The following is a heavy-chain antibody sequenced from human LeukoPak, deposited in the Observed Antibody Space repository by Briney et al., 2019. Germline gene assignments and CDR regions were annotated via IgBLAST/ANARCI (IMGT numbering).Heavy chain of an antibody. CDR3: ARVGRRVRGPPGYFDY. CDR2: ISAYNGNT. CDR1: GYTFTSYG. V-gene: IGHV1-18*01. Sequence: GASVKVSCKASGYTFTSYGISWVRQAPGQGLEWMGWISAYNGNTNYAQKLQGRVTMTTDTSTSTAYMGLRSLRSDDTAVYYCARVGRRVRGPPGYFDYWGQGTLVTVSS. D-gene: IGHD3-10*01. J-gene: IGHJ4*02.